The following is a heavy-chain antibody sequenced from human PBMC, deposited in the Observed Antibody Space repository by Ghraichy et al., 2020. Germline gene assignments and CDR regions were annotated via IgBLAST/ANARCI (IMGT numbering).Heavy chain of an antibody. J-gene: IGHJ3*02. CDR3: ARDLPIAAAESDPTYAFDI. V-gene: IGHV4-59*01. Sequence: SETLSLTCTVSGGSISSYYWSWIRQPPGKGLEWIGYIYYSGSTNYNPSLKSRVTISVDTSKNQFSLKLSSVTAADTAVYYCARDLPIAAAESDPTYAFDIWGQGTMVTVSS. CDR1: GGSISSYY. CDR2: IYYSGST. D-gene: IGHD6-13*01.